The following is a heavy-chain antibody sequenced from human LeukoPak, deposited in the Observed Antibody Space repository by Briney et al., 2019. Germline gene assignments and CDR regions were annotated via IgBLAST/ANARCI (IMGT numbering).Heavy chain of an antibody. CDR2: ISSSSSAI. D-gene: IGHD3-9*01. CDR3: ARGALRYSDY. CDR1: GFTFSSYT. V-gene: IGHV3-48*02. J-gene: IGHJ4*02. Sequence: GGSLRLSCAASGFTFSSYTMNWVRQAPGKGLEWVSSISSSSSAIYYAASVKGRFTISRDNAKSSLYRQMNSLRDEDAAVYYCARGALRYSDYWGQGTLVTVSS.